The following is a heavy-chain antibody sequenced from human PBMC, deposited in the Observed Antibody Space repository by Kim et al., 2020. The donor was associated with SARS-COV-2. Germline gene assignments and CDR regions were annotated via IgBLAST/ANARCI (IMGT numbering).Heavy chain of an antibody. V-gene: IGHV3-15*01. D-gene: IGHD3-22*01. CDR3: TTDDYYDSSGYHQAFDY. Sequence: VKGRFTISRDDSKNPLYLQMNSLKTEDTAVYYCTTDDYYDSSGYHQAFDYWGQGTLVTVSS. J-gene: IGHJ4*02.